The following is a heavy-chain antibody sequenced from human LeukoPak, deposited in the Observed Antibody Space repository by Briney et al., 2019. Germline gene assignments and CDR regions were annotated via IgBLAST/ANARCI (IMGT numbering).Heavy chain of an antibody. J-gene: IGHJ4*02. V-gene: IGHV3-11*04. Sequence: GGSLRLSCEASGFTFSDSYMSWVRQAPGKGLEWLTYISGSGHDTYYADSVKGRYTVSRDNAKNSLFLQMNSLRAEDTAVYYCAKSARVYDHWGQGTLVTVSS. CDR1: GFTFSDSY. CDR3: AKSARVYDH. CDR2: ISGSGHDT. D-gene: IGHD5/OR15-5a*01.